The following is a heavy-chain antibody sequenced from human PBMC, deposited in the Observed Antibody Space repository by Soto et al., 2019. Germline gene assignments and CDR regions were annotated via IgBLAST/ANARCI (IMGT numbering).Heavy chain of an antibody. V-gene: IGHV4-34*10. CDR3: ATRITVFGLLIPPFDP. CDR1: GGSVNGYY. J-gene: IGHJ5*02. CDR2: INHTGGT. Sequence: SETLSLTCAVYGGSVNGYYWNWIRQPPGKGLAWIGEINHTGGTHYNPSLKSRVTMSVDTSKNQFSLRLSSVTAADTAIYYCATRITVFGLLIPPFDPWGQGTQVTVSS. D-gene: IGHD3-3*01.